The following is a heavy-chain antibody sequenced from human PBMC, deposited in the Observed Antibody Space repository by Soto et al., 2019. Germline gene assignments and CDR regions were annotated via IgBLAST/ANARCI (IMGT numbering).Heavy chain of an antibody. V-gene: IGHV1-2*04. D-gene: IGHD2-21*02. CDR1: GYAFTGYY. J-gene: IGHJ5*02. CDR3: ERAHCGGDCYSGVDP. Sequence: GASVKVSCKASGYAFTGYYMHWVRQAPGQGLEWMGWINPNSGGTNYAQKFQGWVTMTRDTSISTAYMELSRLRSDDTAVYYCERAHCGGDCYSGVDPWGQGTLVTVSS. CDR2: INPNSGGT.